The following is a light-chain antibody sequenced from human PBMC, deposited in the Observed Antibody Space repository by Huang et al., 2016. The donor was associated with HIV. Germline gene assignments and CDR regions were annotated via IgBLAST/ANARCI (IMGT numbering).Light chain of an antibody. CDR3: QQYNSYPYT. J-gene: IGKJ2*01. CDR1: QSISSW. Sequence: DIQMTQSPSTLSASIGDRVTITCRASQSISSWLVGVQQKPGQAPKLLMFGASSLESGVPSRFSGSGSGTEFSLTISSLLPDDYGTYFCQQYNSYPYTFGQGTKLEIK. V-gene: IGKV1-5*01. CDR2: GAS.